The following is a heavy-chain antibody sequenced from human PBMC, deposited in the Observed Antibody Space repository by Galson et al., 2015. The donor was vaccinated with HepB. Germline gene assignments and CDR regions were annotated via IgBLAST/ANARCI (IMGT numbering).Heavy chain of an antibody. Sequence: SLRLSCAASGFTFSSYAMRWVRQAPGKGLEWVSAISGSGSSTYYADSVKGRFTISRDNSKNTLYLQMNSLRAEDTAVYYCAKDLDSSSWTKEYYFDYWGQGTLVTVSS. CDR1: GFTFSSYA. CDR2: ISGSGSST. J-gene: IGHJ4*02. D-gene: IGHD6-13*01. V-gene: IGHV3-23*01. CDR3: AKDLDSSSWTKEYYFDY.